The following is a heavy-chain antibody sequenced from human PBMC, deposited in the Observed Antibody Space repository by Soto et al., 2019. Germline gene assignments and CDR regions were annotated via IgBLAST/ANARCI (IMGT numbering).Heavy chain of an antibody. J-gene: IGHJ4*02. CDR2: ISAYNGNT. V-gene: IGHV1-18*01. CDR3: ARDLAVALSDY. D-gene: IGHD6-19*01. Sequence: QVQLVQSGAEVKKPGASVKVSCKASGYTFTSYGISWVRQAPGQGLEWMGWISAYNGNTKYAQKLQGRVTMTTDTPTSTAYMELRSLRSEDTAVYSCARDLAVALSDYWGQGTLVTVSS. CDR1: GYTFTSYG.